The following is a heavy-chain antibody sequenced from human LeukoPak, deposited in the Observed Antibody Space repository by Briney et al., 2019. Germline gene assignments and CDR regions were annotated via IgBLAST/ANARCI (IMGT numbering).Heavy chain of an antibody. V-gene: IGHV1-46*01. Sequence: ASVKVSCKASGYTFTSYYMHWVRQAPGQGLEWMGIINPSGGSTSHAQKFQGRVTITADKSTSTAYMELSSLRSEDTAVYYCASEIPAAGITYWGQGTLVTVSS. J-gene: IGHJ4*02. D-gene: IGHD6-13*01. CDR2: INPSGGST. CDR1: GYTFTSYY. CDR3: ASEIPAAGITY.